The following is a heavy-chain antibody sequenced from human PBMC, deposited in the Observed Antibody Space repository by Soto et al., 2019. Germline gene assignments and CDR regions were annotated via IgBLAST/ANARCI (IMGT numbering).Heavy chain of an antibody. CDR3: ARTRPNYDSSGYYLDY. V-gene: IGHV4-31*03. J-gene: IGHJ4*02. D-gene: IGHD3-22*01. CDR2: IYYSGST. CDR1: GGSISSGGYY. Sequence: SETLSLTCTVSGGSISSGGYYWSWIRQHPGKGLEWIGYIYYSGSTYYNPSLKSRVTISVDTSKNQFSLKLSSVTAADTAVYYCARTRPNYDSSGYYLDYWGQGTLVTVSS.